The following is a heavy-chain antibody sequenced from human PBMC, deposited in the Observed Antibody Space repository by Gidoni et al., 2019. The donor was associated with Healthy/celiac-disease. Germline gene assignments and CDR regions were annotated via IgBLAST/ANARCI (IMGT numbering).Heavy chain of an antibody. CDR3: AKDAVILWFGELSYFDY. J-gene: IGHJ4*02. Sequence: EVQLVESGGGLVQPGRSLRLSCAASGFTFDDYAMHWVRQAPGKGLEWVSGISWNSGSIGYADSVKGRFTISRDNAKNSLYLQMNSLRAEDTALYYCAKDAVILWFGELSYFDYWGQGTLVTVSS. CDR2: ISWNSGSI. V-gene: IGHV3-9*01. D-gene: IGHD3-10*01. CDR1: GFTFDDYA.